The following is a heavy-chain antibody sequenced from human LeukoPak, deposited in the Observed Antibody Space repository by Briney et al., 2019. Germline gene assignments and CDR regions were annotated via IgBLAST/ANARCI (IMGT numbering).Heavy chain of an antibody. Sequence: GGSLRHSRAASRLTLSNYDMSWVRQAPGKGLEWVSDSTSGSSTISDADPVKVRFTISRDNAKNSLYLQMNSLRDEDTAVYYCARARYGYYFDYWGQGTLVTVSS. CDR3: ARARYGYYFDY. CDR1: RLTLSNYD. CDR2: STSGSSTI. J-gene: IGHJ4*02. D-gene: IGHD3-10*01. V-gene: IGHV3-48*02.